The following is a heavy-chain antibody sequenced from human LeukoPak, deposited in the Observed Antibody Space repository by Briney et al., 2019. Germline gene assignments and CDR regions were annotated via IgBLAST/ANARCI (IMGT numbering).Heavy chain of an antibody. Sequence: GGALRLSCAASGCTFDDYAMNWVRHIPGKGREWVSNISWNAAFKNSGDSLRGQFTISRDNAKNTLYLQMNSLRVDDTAFYFCVRRAVEGDYFDYWGQGTLVTVSS. CDR2: ISWNAAFK. CDR1: GCTFDDYA. CDR3: VRRAVEGDYFDY. J-gene: IGHJ4*02. D-gene: IGHD6-19*01. V-gene: IGHV3-20*04.